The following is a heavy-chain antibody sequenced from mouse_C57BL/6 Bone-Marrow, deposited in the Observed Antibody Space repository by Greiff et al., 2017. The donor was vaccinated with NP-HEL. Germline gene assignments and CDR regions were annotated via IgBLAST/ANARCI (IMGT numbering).Heavy chain of an antibody. J-gene: IGHJ2*01. Sequence: VQLQQSGAELVRPGASVKLSCTASGFNIKDDYMHWVKQRPEQGLEWIGWIDPENGDTEYASKFQGKATITADTSSNTAYLQLSSLTSEDTAVYYCTTPIYDGYSPDYWGQGTTLTVSS. CDR1: GFNIKDDY. CDR3: TTPIYDGYSPDY. CDR2: IDPENGDT. V-gene: IGHV14-4*01. D-gene: IGHD2-3*01.